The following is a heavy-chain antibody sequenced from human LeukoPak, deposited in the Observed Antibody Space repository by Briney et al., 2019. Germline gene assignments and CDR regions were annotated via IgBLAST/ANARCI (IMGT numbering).Heavy chain of an antibody. CDR3: ARRFLWFGESSGTFDY. V-gene: IGHV4-4*02. D-gene: IGHD3-10*01. J-gene: IGHJ4*02. Sequence: PSETLSLTCAVSGGSISSSNWWSWVRQPPGKGLEWIGYIYESGDTHYNLSLKSRVIISVDTSKNQFSLKLSSVTAADTAVYYCARRFLWFGESSGTFDYWGQGTLVTVSS. CDR1: GGSISSSNW. CDR2: IYESGDT.